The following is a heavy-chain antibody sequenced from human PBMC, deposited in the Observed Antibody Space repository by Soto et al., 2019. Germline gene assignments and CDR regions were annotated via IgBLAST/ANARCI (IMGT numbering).Heavy chain of an antibody. CDR1: GDSISSYS. V-gene: IGHV4-59*01. Sequence: SETLSLTCTVSGDSISSYSWSWIRQPPGKGLEWIGNIHYNGNTKYSPSLKSRVTMSVDTSKNHFSLKLISVTTADTAVYFCARASYDSSTYYLDYWGQGTLVTVSS. J-gene: IGHJ4*02. CDR3: ARASYDSSTYYLDY. D-gene: IGHD3-22*01. CDR2: IHYNGNT.